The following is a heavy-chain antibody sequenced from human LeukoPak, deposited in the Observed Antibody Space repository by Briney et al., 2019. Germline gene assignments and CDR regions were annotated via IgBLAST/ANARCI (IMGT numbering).Heavy chain of an antibody. Sequence: GGSLRLSCAASGFTVSSNYMSWVRQAPGKGLEWVSVIYSGGSTYYADSVKGRFTISRHNSKNTLYLQVNSLRAEDTAVYYCARGDVGYSDYVVRERYFDYWGQGTLVTVSS. CDR3: ARGDVGYSDYVVRERYFDY. CDR2: IYSGGST. V-gene: IGHV3-53*04. CDR1: GFTVSSNY. J-gene: IGHJ4*02. D-gene: IGHD5-12*01.